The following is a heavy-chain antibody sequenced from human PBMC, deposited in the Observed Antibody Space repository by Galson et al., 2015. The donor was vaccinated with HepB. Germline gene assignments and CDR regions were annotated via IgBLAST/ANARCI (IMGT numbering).Heavy chain of an antibody. CDR2: IYSGGNT. V-gene: IGHV3-53*01. Sequence: SLRLSCAVSGFSVSSNYMTWVRQAPGKGLECVAHIYSGGNTYYADSVKGRFTVSRDNSKNTLYLQMSSQRAEDAAVYYCARGLVSSGYYGDYWGQGTLVTVSS. CDR1: GFSVSSNY. CDR3: ARGLVSSGYYGDY. D-gene: IGHD3-22*01. J-gene: IGHJ4*02.